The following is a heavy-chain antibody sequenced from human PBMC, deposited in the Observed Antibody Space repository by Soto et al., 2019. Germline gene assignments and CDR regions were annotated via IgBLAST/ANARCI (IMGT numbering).Heavy chain of an antibody. CDR2: ISGSGDST. J-gene: IGHJ6*02. Sequence: EVQLLESGGGLVQPGGSLRLSCAASGFTFRNYPMSWVHPAPGKGLEWVSVISGSGDSTYYADSVKGRFTISRDNSKNTLYLQMNSLRAEDTAVYYCAHLATSDYYGMDVWGQGTTVTVSS. CDR3: AHLATSDYYGMDV. V-gene: IGHV3-23*01. CDR1: GFTFRNYP.